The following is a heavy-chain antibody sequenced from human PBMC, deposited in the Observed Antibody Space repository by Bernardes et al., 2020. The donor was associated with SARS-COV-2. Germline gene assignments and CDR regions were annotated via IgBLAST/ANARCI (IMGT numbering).Heavy chain of an antibody. CDR2: ISGSGGST. V-gene: IGHV3-23*01. CDR1: GFTFSSYA. D-gene: IGHD4-17*01. J-gene: IGHJ4*02. Sequence: GGSLRLSCAASGFTFSSYAMSWVRQAPGKGLEWVSAISGSGGSTYYADSVKGRFTISRDNSKNTLYLQMNSLRAEDTAVYYCAKVFTFVPYGDYDYWGQGTLVTVSS. CDR3: AKVFTFVPYGDYDY.